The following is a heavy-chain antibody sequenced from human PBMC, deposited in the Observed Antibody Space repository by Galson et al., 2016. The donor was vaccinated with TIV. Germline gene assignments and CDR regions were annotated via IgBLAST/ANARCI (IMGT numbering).Heavy chain of an antibody. CDR3: AKAQGGGYNYAPFDY. V-gene: IGHV3-23*01. Sequence: SLRLSCAASGFIFDKYGMNWVRQAPGKGLEWVAPISGGGDYTSYADSVKGRFTVSRDNSKNTVYLEMNSLRAEDTAVYSCAKAQGGGYNYAPFDYWGRGTLVTVSS. D-gene: IGHD5-24*01. J-gene: IGHJ4*02. CDR2: ISGGGDYT. CDR1: GFIFDKYG.